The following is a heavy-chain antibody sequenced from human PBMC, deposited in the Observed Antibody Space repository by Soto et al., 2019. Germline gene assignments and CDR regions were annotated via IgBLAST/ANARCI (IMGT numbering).Heavy chain of an antibody. CDR2: IIPIFGTA. J-gene: IGHJ6*02. Sequence: QVQLVQSGAEVKKPGSSVKVSCKASGGTFSSYAISWVRQAPGQGLEWMGGIIPIFGTANYAQKFQGSVTITADESTSTAYMELSSLRSEDTAVYYCARPVVAATLYYYYYGMDVWGQGTTVTVSS. CDR1: GGTFSSYA. V-gene: IGHV1-69*01. CDR3: ARPVVAATLYYYYYGMDV. D-gene: IGHD2-15*01.